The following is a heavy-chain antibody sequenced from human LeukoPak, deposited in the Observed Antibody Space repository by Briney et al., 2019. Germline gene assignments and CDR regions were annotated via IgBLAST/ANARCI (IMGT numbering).Heavy chain of an antibody. V-gene: IGHV4-59*01. CDR3: ARGEYSGSYYVYYGMDV. Sequence: PSETLSLTCSVSGASINNYYWSWIRQPPGKGLEWIGYIYYTGRTEYNPSLKSRIVISLDTSKTHFSLKLNSVTAADTAVYYCARGEYSGSYYVYYGMDVWGQGTTVTVSS. D-gene: IGHD1-26*01. CDR1: GASINNYY. J-gene: IGHJ6*02. CDR2: IYYTGRT.